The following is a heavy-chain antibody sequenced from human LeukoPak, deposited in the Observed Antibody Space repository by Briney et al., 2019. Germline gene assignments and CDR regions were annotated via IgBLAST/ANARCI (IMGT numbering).Heavy chain of an antibody. V-gene: IGHV1-2*02. D-gene: IGHD1-26*01. CDR3: ARAIRDSGSYYDWFDP. CDR2: INPNSGGT. J-gene: IGHJ5*02. Sequence: ASVKVSCKASGYTFTSYYMHWVRQAPGQGLEWMGWINPNSGGTNYAQKFQGRVTMTRDTSISTAYMELSRLRSDDTAVYYCARAIRDSGSYYDWFDPWGQGTLVTVSS. CDR1: GYTFTSYY.